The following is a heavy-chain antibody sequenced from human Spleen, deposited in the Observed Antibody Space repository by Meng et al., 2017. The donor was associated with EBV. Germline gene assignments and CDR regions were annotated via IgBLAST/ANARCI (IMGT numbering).Heavy chain of an antibody. CDR1: GGSIYAYY. CDR3: ARNGYDPYLDS. D-gene: IGHD5-12*01. J-gene: IGHJ4*02. CDR2: AYYTGRT. Sequence: QGHLHPSGPGLVKPSATLSLSCSVSGGSIYAYYLNWIRQPPGKALEWIGYAYYTGRTNYNPSLKSRVTISLATAKNEFSLDLSSVTAADTAVYYCARNGYDPYLDSWGQGSLVTVSS. V-gene: IGHV4-59*01.